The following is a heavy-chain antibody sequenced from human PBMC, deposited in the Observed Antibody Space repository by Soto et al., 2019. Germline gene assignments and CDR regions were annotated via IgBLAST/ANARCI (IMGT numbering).Heavy chain of an antibody. Sequence: ASVKVSCKASGYTFTSYYMHLVRQAPGQGLEWMGIINPSGGSTSYAQKFQGRVTMTRDTSTSTVYMELSSLRSEDTAVYYCARATAAEYFQHWGQGTLVTVSS. CDR2: INPSGGST. CDR1: GYTFTSYY. J-gene: IGHJ1*01. D-gene: IGHD1-26*01. V-gene: IGHV1-46*03. CDR3: ARATAAEYFQH.